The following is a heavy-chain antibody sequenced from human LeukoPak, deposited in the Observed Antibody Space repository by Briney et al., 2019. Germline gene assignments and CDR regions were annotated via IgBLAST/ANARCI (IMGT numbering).Heavy chain of an antibody. CDR2: NYTSGST. CDR1: GGSISGGSYY. V-gene: IGHV4-61*02. D-gene: IGHD5-18*01. Sequence: SQTLSLTCTVSGGSISGGSYYWSWIRQPAGKGLDWIGRNYTSGSTNYNPSLKSRVTISVDTSKNQFSLKLSSVTAADTAVYYCARYGGYSYGYDYWGQGTLVTVSS. CDR3: ARYGGYSYGYDY. J-gene: IGHJ4*02.